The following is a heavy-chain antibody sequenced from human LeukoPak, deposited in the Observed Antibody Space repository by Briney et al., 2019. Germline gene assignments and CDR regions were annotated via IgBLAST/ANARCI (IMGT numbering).Heavy chain of an antibody. CDR1: GFTFTSYA. CDR3: AKDQGRGSSYFDY. J-gene: IGHJ4*02. Sequence: GGSLRLSCAASGFTFTSYAMHWVRQAPGKGLEWVAVISYDGRNKYYADSAKGRFTISRDNSKNTLYLQMNSLRAEDTAVYYCAKDQGRGSSYFDYWGQGTLVTVSS. D-gene: IGHD1-26*01. CDR2: ISYDGRNK. V-gene: IGHV3-30*04.